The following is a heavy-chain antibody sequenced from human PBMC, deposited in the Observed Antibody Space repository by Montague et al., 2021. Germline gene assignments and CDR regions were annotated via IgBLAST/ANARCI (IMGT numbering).Heavy chain of an antibody. CDR2: INEDGSEK. V-gene: IGHV3-7*01. J-gene: IGHJ5*01. CDR1: GITFDYYW. D-gene: IGHD6-13*01. CDR3: ARDRAAAGS. Sequence: SLRLSCAASGITFDYYWMSWVRQAPGKGLEWEANINEDGSEKNYVDSVRGRFSISRDNTKNSLYLQMNSLRVEDTAVYYCARDRAAAGSWGHGTLVIVSS.